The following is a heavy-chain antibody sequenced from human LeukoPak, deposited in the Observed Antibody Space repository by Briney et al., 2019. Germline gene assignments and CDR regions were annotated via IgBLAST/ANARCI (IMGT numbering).Heavy chain of an antibody. CDR1: GFTVSSNY. CDR2: IYSGGST. Sequence: GGSLRLSCAASGFTVSSNYMSWVRQAPGKGLEWVSVIYSGGSTYYADSVKGRFTISRDNSKNTLYLQVNSLRAEDTAVYYCARANYYGSGSLIDYFDYWGQGTLVTVSS. V-gene: IGHV3-66*01. D-gene: IGHD3-10*01. J-gene: IGHJ4*02. CDR3: ARANYYGSGSLIDYFDY.